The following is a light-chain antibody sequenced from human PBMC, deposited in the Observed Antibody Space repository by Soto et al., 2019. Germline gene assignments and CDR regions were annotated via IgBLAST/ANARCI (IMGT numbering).Light chain of an antibody. CDR3: QQSYNSPPIT. CDR2: AAS. CDR1: QSISSY. J-gene: IGKJ5*01. V-gene: IGKV1-39*01. Sequence: DFQMTQSPSSLSASIGDRFTITCRASQSISSYLNWYQQKPGKAPKLLIYAASSLQSGVPSRFRGSGYGTDFALTITSLQPEDFAIYYCQQSYNSPPITFGQGTRLEIK.